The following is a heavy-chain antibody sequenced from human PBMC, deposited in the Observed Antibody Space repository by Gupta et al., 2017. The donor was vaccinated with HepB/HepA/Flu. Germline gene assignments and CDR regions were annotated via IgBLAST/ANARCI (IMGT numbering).Heavy chain of an antibody. CDR3: ARDGEYSGSYAAGACDI. Sequence: EVQLVESGGGLVQPGGSLSLSCAASGFTFSSYSMNWVCQAPGKGLEWVSYISSSSSTIYYADSVKGRFTISRDNAKNSLYLQMNSLRYEDTAVYYCARDGEYSGSYAAGACDIWGQGTMVTVSS. J-gene: IGHJ3*02. V-gene: IGHV3-48*02. D-gene: IGHD1-26*01. CDR1: GFTFSSYS. CDR2: ISSSSSTI.